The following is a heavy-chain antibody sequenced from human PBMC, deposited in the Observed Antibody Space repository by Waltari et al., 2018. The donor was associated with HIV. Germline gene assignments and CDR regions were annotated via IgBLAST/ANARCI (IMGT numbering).Heavy chain of an antibody. Sequence: EVQLLESGGGLVQPGGSLRLSCAASGFSFSTTGLHWVRQGPGKGLQWVSVIGSSGHTNYAGSVKGRFTISRDTSKNMLFLQMDSLRVEDTAIYYCARHQGKWDILLFRNRLDVWGQGTTVTVSS. CDR1: GFSFSTTG. CDR3: ARHQGKWDILLFRNRLDV. J-gene: IGHJ6*02. D-gene: IGHD1-26*01. V-gene: IGHV3-23*01. CDR2: IGSSGHT.